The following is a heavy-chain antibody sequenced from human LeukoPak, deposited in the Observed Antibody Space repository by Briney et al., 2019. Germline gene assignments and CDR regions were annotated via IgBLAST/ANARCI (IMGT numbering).Heavy chain of an antibody. CDR1: GFTFSNYW. Sequence: PGGSLRLSCAASGFTFSNYWMSWVRQAPGKGLEGVASIKQDGSEKYYVDSVKGRFTISRDNAKNSLYLQMNSLRAEDTAVYYCARRLHYYDSSGFFGYWGQGTLVTVSS. CDR3: ARRLHYYDSSGFFGY. V-gene: IGHV3-7*01. J-gene: IGHJ4*02. CDR2: IKQDGSEK. D-gene: IGHD3-22*01.